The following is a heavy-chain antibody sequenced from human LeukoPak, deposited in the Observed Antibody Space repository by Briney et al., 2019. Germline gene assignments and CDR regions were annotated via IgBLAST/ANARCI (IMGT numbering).Heavy chain of an antibody. CDR2: ISHTAST. V-gene: IGHV4-59*11. J-gene: IGHJ3*01. Sequence: SETLSLTCTVSGGSMSHHWSWIRQSPGKGLEWIGYISHTASTNYNPSLKSRVTLSIDTSKSQLSFQLTSVTAADTAVYYCAREKSPERKAWLQLGAFDVWGQGTVVTVSS. D-gene: IGHD5-24*01. CDR3: AREKSPERKAWLQLGAFDV. CDR1: GGSMSHH.